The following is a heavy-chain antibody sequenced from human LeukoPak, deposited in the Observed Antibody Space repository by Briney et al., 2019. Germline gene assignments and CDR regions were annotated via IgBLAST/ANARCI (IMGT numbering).Heavy chain of an antibody. D-gene: IGHD3-3*01. Sequence: SVKVSFKGTGGTFSSCVFGSLRQAPGQGLEWMGRIIPILGIANYAQKFQGRVTITADKSTSTAYMELSSLRSEDTAVYYCAAITISGVAYGEDYYGIIFWGQGTTVTVSS. CDR1: GGTFSSCV. CDR3: AAITISGVAYGEDYYGIIF. V-gene: IGHV1-69*04. J-gene: IGHJ6*02. CDR2: IIPILGIA.